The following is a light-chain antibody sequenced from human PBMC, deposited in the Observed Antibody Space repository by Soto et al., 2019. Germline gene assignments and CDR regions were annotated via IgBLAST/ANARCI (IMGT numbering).Light chain of an antibody. V-gene: IGKV1-39*01. CDR1: QSISSY. J-gene: IGKJ5*01. CDR3: QQSYSTPIT. CDR2: AAS. Sequence: DIQMPHSPSTLSASVGDRVDINWRASQSISSYLNWYQQKPGKAPKLLIYAASSLQSGVPSRFSGSGSGTDFTLTISSLQPEDFATYYCQQSYSTPITFGQGTRLEI.